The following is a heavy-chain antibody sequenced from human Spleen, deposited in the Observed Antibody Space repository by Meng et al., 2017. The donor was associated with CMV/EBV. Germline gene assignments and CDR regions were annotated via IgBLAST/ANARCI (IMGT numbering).Heavy chain of an antibody. J-gene: IGHJ4*02. V-gene: IGHV4-39*01. CDR2: IYYRGST. CDR1: GGSISSSSDY. CDR3: ASPSPLHYDFWSGYDY. Sequence: SETLSLTCIVSGGSISSSSDYWGWIRQPPGKGLEWIGTIYYRGSTNYSPSLKSRVTISVDTSKNQFSLKLSSVTAADTAVYYCASPSPLHYDFWSGYDYWGQGTLVTVSS. D-gene: IGHD3-3*01.